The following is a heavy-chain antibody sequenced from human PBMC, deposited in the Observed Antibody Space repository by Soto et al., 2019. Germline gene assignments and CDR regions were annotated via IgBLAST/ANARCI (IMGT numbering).Heavy chain of an antibody. Sequence: ASVKVSCKASGGTFSSYAISWVRQAPGQGLEWMGGIIPIFGTANYAQKFQGRATITADESTSTAYMELSSLRSEDTAVYYCARGRDQVRFLEWLSEGGTLLSRPRPGYERNYGMDVWGQGTTVTVSS. CDR2: IIPIFGTA. V-gene: IGHV1-69*13. D-gene: IGHD3-3*01. CDR1: GGTFSSYA. J-gene: IGHJ6*02. CDR3: ARGRDQVRFLEWLSEGGTLLSRPRPGYERNYGMDV.